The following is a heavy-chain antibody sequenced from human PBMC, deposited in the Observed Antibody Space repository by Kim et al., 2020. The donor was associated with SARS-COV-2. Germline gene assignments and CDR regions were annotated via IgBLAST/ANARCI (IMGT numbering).Heavy chain of an antibody. CDR3: ARDIVVVPAAGTLYYYGMDV. J-gene: IGHJ6*02. CDR1: GFTFSSYG. Sequence: GGSLRLSCAASGFTFSSYGMHWVRQAPGKGLEWVAVIWYDGSNKYYADSVKGRFTISRDNSKNTLYLQMNSLRAEDTAVYYCARDIVVVPAAGTLYYYGMDVWGQGTTVTVSS. CDR2: IWYDGSNK. D-gene: IGHD2-2*01. V-gene: IGHV3-33*01.